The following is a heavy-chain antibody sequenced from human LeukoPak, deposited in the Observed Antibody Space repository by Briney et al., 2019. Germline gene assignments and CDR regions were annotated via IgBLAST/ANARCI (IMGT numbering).Heavy chain of an antibody. V-gene: IGHV3-23*01. Sequence: GGSLRLSCAASGFTFSSFAMSWVRQAPGKGLEWVAAISASGGTTYYADSVRGRFTISRDNSKSTLTLHMNSLRAGDTAVFYCAKDREFCSSTTCFYDYWGQRTLVTVSS. D-gene: IGHD2/OR15-2a*01. CDR2: ISASGGTT. J-gene: IGHJ4*02. CDR3: AKDREFCSSTTCFYDY. CDR1: GFTFSSFA.